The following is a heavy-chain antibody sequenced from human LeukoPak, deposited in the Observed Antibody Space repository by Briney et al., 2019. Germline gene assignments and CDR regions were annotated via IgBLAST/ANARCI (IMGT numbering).Heavy chain of an antibody. CDR1: GFTFSNYP. D-gene: IGHD6-19*01. J-gene: IGHJ4*02. V-gene: IGHV3-30*17. CDR2: ISKDGTEK. CDR3: ARGGASGWYPY. Sequence: PGGSLRLSCAASGFTFSNYPLHWVRQAPGKGLDWMAVISKDGTEKHYADSVKGRFSIFRDNSRNTLFLQLNGLRPEDTAIYYCARGGASGWYPYWGQGTLVTVSS.